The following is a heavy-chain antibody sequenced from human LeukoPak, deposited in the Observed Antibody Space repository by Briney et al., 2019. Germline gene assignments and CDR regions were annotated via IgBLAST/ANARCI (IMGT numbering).Heavy chain of an antibody. Sequence: SETLSLTCTVSGGSISSSSYYWGWIRQPPGKGLEWIGSIYYSGSTYYNPSLKSRVTISVDTSKNQFSLKLSSVTAADTAVYYCARGADDYSDYFDYWGQGTLVTVSS. D-gene: IGHD4-11*01. V-gene: IGHV4-39*07. J-gene: IGHJ4*02. CDR1: GGSISSSSYY. CDR2: IYYSGST. CDR3: ARGADDYSDYFDY.